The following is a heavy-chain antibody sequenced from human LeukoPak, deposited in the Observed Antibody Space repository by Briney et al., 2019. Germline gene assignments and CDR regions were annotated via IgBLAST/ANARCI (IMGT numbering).Heavy chain of an antibody. V-gene: IGHV4-34*01. CDR2: INHSGST. CDR1: GGSFSGYY. J-gene: IGHJ6*03. D-gene: IGHD3-10*01. CDR3: ARRVGRYFGERAYYYNYMDV. Sequence: SETLSLTCAVYGGSFSGYYWSWIRQPPGKGLEWIGEINHSGSTKYNPSLKSRVTISVDTSKNQFSLKLSSVTAADRAVYYCARRVGRYFGERAYYYNYMDVWDKGTTVTISS.